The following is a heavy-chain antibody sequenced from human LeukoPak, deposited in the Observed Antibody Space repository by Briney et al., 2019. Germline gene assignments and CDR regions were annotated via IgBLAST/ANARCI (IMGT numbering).Heavy chain of an antibody. CDR3: ARDYGDYAFDS. J-gene: IGHJ4*02. D-gene: IGHD4-17*01. CDR2: IYYTGST. Sequence: PLETLSLTCSVSGGSISTSPYYWGWIRQPPGKGLDWIGNIYYTGSTYYTPSLKSRVTISVDTSKNQFSLKLTSVTAADTAVYYCARDYGDYAFDSWGQGTLVTVSS. CDR1: GGSISTSPYY. V-gene: IGHV4-39*02.